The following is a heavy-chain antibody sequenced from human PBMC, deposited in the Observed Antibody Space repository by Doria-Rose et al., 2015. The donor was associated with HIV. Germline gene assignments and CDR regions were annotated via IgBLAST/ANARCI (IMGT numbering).Heavy chain of an antibody. V-gene: IGHV3-30*18. CDR2: ISFDGSNE. CDR1: GFTFNSYG. D-gene: IGHD5-12*01. J-gene: IGHJ3*02. CDR3: AKDRYSGYFTHGAFDI. Sequence: SCTASGFTFNSYGMHWVRQAPGKGLEWVAIISFDGSNEYFVDSVRGRFTISRDNSKNTLYLQMNSLRAADTALYYCAKDRYSGYFTHGAFDIWGQGTMVTVSS.